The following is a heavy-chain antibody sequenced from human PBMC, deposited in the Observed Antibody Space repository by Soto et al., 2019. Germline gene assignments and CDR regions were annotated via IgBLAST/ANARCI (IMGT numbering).Heavy chain of an antibody. CDR2: INPNSGGT. CDR1: GYTFTGYY. Sequence: ASVKVSCKASGYTFTGYYMHWVRQAPGQGLEWMGWINPNSGGTNYAQKFQGWVTMTRDTSISTVYMELSSLRSEDTAVYYCARGDGRYSGYVIGTIDYWGQGTLVTVSS. V-gene: IGHV1-2*04. CDR3: ARGDGRYSGYVIGTIDY. J-gene: IGHJ4*02. D-gene: IGHD5-12*01.